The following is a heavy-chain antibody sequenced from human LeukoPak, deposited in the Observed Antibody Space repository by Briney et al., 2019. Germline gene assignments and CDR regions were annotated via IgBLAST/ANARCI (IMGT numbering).Heavy chain of an antibody. J-gene: IGHJ6*02. CDR3: ARSYDILTGYYYYGMDV. D-gene: IGHD3-9*01. CDR1: GLTFSSYW. Sequence: GGSLRLSCAVSGLTFSSYWMHWVRQAPGKGLVWVSRINREGSSTSYADSVKGRFTISRDDAKNTLYLQMNSLRAEDTAVYYCARSYDILTGYYYYGMDVWGQGTTVTVSS. V-gene: IGHV3-74*01. CDR2: INREGSST.